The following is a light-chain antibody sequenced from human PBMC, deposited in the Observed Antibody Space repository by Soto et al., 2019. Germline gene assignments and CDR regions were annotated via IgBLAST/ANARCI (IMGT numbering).Light chain of an antibody. J-gene: IGLJ2*01. CDR2: DVT. V-gene: IGLV2-14*03. CDR1: SSDIGSYNY. CDR3: SSYTTTTTLVV. Sequence: QSALTQPASVSGSPGQSITISCSGSSSDIGSYNYVSWYQQHPGKAPKLVIYDVTNRPSGVSDRFSGSKSGDTASLTISGLQADDEADYYCSSYTTTTTLVVFGGGTQLTVL.